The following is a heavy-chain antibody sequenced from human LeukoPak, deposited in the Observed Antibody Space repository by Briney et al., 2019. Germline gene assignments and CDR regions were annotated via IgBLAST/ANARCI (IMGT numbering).Heavy chain of an antibody. Sequence: GGSLRLSCAASGFTFSSYSMNWVRQAPGKGLEWASYISSSSSTIYYADSVKGRFTISRDNAKNSLYLQMNSLRAEDTAVYYCARDFKPRYCSGGSCYPPFGMDVWGQGTTVTVSS. CDR1: GFTFSSYS. D-gene: IGHD2-15*01. J-gene: IGHJ6*02. V-gene: IGHV3-48*01. CDR3: ARDFKPRYCSGGSCYPPFGMDV. CDR2: ISSSSSTI.